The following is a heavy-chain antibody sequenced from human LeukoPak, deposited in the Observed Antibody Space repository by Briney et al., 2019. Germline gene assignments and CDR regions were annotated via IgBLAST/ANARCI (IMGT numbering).Heavy chain of an antibody. D-gene: IGHD3-10*01. CDR3: ARDYGRSRDYGMDV. V-gene: IGHV3-74*01. J-gene: IGHJ6*02. Sequence: GGSLRLSCAASGFTFSNYWMHWVRQAPGKGLVWVSRINGDGTTASFADSVKGRFTISRDNAKNTLYLQMNSLRAEDTAMYYCARDYGRSRDYGMDVWGQGTTVTVS. CDR2: INGDGTTA. CDR1: GFTFSNYW.